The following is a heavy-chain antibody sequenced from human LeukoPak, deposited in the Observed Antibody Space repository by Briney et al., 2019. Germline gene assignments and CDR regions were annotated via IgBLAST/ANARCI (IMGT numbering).Heavy chain of an antibody. J-gene: IGHJ4*02. V-gene: IGHV3-49*03. CDR2: IRSKAYGGTT. CDR1: GFTFGDYA. Sequence: GGSLRLSCTASGFTFGDYAMSWFRQAPGKGLEWVGFIRSKAYGGTTEYAASVKGRFTISRDDSKSIAYLQMNSLKTEDTAVYYCTSGFYCGGDCPDLWGQGTLVTVSS. D-gene: IGHD2-21*02. CDR3: TSGFYCGGDCPDL.